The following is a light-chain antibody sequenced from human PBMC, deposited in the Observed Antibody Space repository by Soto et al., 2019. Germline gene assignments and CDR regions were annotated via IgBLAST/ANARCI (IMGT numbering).Light chain of an antibody. CDR2: GAS. CDR3: QQYYSTPYT. Sequence: EIVMTQSPVTLSVSPGERATLSCRASQSVTNSYVAWYQQKPGQAPRLLIFGASTRAAGIPARFSGSGSGTEFTLTISSLQSEDVAVYYCQQYYSTPYTFGQGTKLEIK. J-gene: IGKJ2*01. CDR1: QSVTNS. V-gene: IGKV3-15*01.